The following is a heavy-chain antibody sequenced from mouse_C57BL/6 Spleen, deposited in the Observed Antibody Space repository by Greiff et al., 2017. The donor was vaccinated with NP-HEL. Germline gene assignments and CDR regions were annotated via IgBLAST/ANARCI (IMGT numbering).Heavy chain of an antibody. CDR2: IDPSDSET. Sequence: QVQLQQSGAELVRPGSSVKLSCKASGYTFTSYWMHWVKQRPIQGLEWIGNIDPSDSETHYNQKFKDKATLTVDKSSSTAYMQLSSLTSEDSAVYYCARVGLLRGFAYWGQGTLVTVSA. V-gene: IGHV1-52*01. J-gene: IGHJ3*01. CDR1: GYTFTSYW. D-gene: IGHD1-1*01. CDR3: ARVGLLRGFAY.